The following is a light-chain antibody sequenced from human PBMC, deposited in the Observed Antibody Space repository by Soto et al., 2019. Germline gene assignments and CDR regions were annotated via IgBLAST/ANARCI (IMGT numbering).Light chain of an antibody. J-gene: IGKJ1*01. CDR1: QDVRVD. CDR2: AAS. V-gene: IGKV1-6*01. CDR3: LQDYIYPRT. Sequence: IQMTQSPSTLSASVGDRVTITCRTSQDVRVDLGWYQQKPGKAPELLIYAASNLQSGVPSRFSGSGSGRDFTLTISSLQPEDFATYYCLQDYIYPRTFGQGTKVEIK.